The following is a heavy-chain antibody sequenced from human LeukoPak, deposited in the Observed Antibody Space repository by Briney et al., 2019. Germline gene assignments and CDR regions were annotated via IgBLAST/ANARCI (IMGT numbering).Heavy chain of an antibody. CDR1: GYTFTDFG. D-gene: IGHD2-2*01. Sequence: GASVKVSCKASGYTFTDFGVSWVRQAPGKGLEWVSAISGSGGSTYYADSVKGRFTISRDNSKNTLYLQMNSLRAEDTAVYYCAKDRRDIVVVPAAPPRWGQGTLVTVSS. CDR3: AKDRRDIVVVPAAPPR. J-gene: IGHJ4*02. V-gene: IGHV3-23*01. CDR2: ISGSGGST.